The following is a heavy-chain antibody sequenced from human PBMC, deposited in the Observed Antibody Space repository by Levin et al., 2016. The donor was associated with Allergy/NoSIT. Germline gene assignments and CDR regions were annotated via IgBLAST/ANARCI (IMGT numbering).Heavy chain of an antibody. Sequence: GGSLRLSCAASGFTFSDHYMDWVRQAPGTGLEWVGRIRNKANSYTTEYAASVKGRFTISRDGSKNSLYLQMNSLKTEDTAVYYCTRAYYNSSGYYNDYWGQGTLVTVSS. J-gene: IGHJ4*02. CDR3: TRAYYNSSGYYNDY. D-gene: IGHD3-22*01. V-gene: IGHV3-72*01. CDR2: IRNKANSYTT. CDR1: GFTFSDHY.